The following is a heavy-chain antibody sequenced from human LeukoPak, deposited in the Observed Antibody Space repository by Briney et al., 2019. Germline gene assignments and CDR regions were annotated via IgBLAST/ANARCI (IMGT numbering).Heavy chain of an antibody. D-gene: IGHD3/OR15-3a*01. Sequence: SETLSLTCTVSGGSISSADYYWSWIRQPPGKGLEWIGEINHSGSTNYNPSLKSRVTISVDTSKNQFSLKLSSVTAADTAVYYCARGGLVPTRNWFDPWGQGTLVTVSS. CDR2: INHSGST. J-gene: IGHJ5*02. CDR1: GGSISSADYY. V-gene: IGHV4-34*01. CDR3: ARGGLVPTRNWFDP.